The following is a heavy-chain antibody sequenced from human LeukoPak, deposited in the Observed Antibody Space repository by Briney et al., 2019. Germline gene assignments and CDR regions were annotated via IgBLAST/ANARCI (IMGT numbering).Heavy chain of an antibody. J-gene: IGHJ4*02. CDR2: ISGNAGST. CDR3: ANDGRLSGSYGDLDY. V-gene: IGHV3-23*01. D-gene: IGHD1-26*01. Sequence: GGSLRLSCAASGFTFSTYAMSWVRQAPGKGLELVSTISGNAGSTYYADSVKGRFTISRDNSKNTLYLQMNSLRAEDTAVYYCANDGRLSGSYGDLDYWGQGTLVTVSS. CDR1: GFTFSTYA.